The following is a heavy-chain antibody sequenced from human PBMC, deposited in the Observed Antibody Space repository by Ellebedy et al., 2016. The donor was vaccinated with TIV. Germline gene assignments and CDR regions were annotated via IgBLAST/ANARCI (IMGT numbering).Heavy chain of an antibody. CDR1: GFTFNNYA. D-gene: IGHD1-26*01. CDR2: ISNTGSRK. V-gene: IGHV3-23*01. CDR3: AKDMVFGDGKWEIDV. Sequence: GESLKISCAASGFTFNNYAMSWVRQAPGKGLEWVSTISNTGSRKYYADSVEGRFIISRDNSKRTLYLQMNSLRAEDTAIYYCAKDMVFGDGKWEIDVWGQGTTVTVSS. J-gene: IGHJ6*02.